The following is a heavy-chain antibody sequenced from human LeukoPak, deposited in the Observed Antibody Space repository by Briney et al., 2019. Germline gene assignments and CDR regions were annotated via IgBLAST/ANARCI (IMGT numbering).Heavy chain of an antibody. J-gene: IGHJ4*02. V-gene: IGHV3-23*01. Sequence: GGSLRLSCAASGFTFSSYAMSWVRQAPGKGLEWVSAISGSGGSTYYADSAKGRFTISRDNSKNTLYLQMNSLRAEDTAVYYCAKRTDSSGYYFDYWGQGTLVTVSS. CDR2: ISGSGGST. CDR1: GFTFSSYA. CDR3: AKRTDSSGYYFDY. D-gene: IGHD3-22*01.